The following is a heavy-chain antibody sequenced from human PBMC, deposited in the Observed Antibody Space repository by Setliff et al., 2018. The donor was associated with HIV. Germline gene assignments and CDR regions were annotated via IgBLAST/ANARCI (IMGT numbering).Heavy chain of an antibody. CDR3: ARGPSSTHWSPGYFQH. Sequence: GGSLRLSCVASGFTFSSNWLSWVRQAPGKGLEWVANIKQDGSEKYYVVSVKGRFTISRDNAKNSLYLQVNNLRSEDTAVYYCARGPSSTHWSPGYFQHWGQGTPVTVSS. D-gene: IGHD2-8*02. J-gene: IGHJ1*01. CDR1: GFTFSSNW. CDR2: IKQDGSEK. V-gene: IGHV3-7*03.